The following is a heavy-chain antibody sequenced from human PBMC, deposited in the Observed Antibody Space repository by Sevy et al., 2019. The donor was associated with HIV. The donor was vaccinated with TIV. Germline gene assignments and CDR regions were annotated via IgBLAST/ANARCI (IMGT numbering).Heavy chain of an antibody. CDR2: IWNDGSNK. J-gene: IGHJ4*02. D-gene: IGHD3-22*01. CDR3: ARGGDFNDRSAKRDFDY. V-gene: IGHV3-33*01. Sequence: GGSLRLSCAASGFTFSNYGMHWVRQAPGKGLEWVAVIWNDGSNKYYAPSVKGRFTISRDNSKNTLYLQMNSLRVEDTAVYFCARGGDFNDRSAKRDFDYWGQGTLVTVSS. CDR1: GFTFSNYG.